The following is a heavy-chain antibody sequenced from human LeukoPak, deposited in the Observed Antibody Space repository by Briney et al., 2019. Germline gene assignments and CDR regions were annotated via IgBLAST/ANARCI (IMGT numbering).Heavy chain of an antibody. V-gene: IGHV4-4*07. Sequence: SETLSLTCTVSGGSISSYYWSWIRQPAGKGLEWIGRIYTSGSTNYNPSLKSRVTMSVDTSKNQFSPKLSSVTAADTAVYYCARDRGSGWMNYYGMDVWGQGTTVTVSS. CDR3: ARDRGSGWMNYYGMDV. J-gene: IGHJ6*02. CDR1: GGSISSYY. D-gene: IGHD6-19*01. CDR2: IYTSGST.